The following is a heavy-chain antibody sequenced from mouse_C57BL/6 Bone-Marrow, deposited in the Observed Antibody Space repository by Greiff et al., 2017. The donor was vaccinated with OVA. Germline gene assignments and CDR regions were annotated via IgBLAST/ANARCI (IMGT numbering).Heavy chain of an antibody. J-gene: IGHJ3*01. V-gene: IGHV1-64*01. D-gene: IGHD2-3*01. CDR1: GYTFTSYW. CDR2: IHPNRGST. Sequence: QVQLQQPGAELVKPGASVKLSCKASGYTFTSYWMHWVKQRPGQGLEWIGMIHPNRGSTNYNEKFKSKATLTVDKSSSTAYMQLSSLTSEDSAVYYCARVDGYWAWFAYWGQGTLVTVSA. CDR3: ARVDGYWAWFAY.